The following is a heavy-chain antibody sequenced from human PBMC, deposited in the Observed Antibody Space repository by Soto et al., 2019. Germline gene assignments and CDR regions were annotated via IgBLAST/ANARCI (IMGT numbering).Heavy chain of an antibody. Sequence: SQTLSLTCVISWDSVSRNTAAWNWIRQSPSRGLEWLGRTYYRSKWHNDYEVSVKSRISVNPDTSKNQFSLQLNSVTPEDTAVYYCARQHSTSTDYYGLDVWGQGTTVTVSS. V-gene: IGHV6-1*01. J-gene: IGHJ6*02. CDR1: WDSVSRNTAA. D-gene: IGHD2-2*01. CDR3: ARQHSTSTDYYGLDV. CDR2: TYYRSKWHN.